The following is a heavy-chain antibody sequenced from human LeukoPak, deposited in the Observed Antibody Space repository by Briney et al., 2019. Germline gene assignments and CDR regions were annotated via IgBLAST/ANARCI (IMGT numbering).Heavy chain of an antibody. CDR1: GFTFSSHS. CDR2: ISSSSSTI. Sequence: GGSLRLSCAASGFTFSSHSMNWVRQAPGKGLEWVSYISSSSSTIYYADSVKGRFTISRDNAKNSLYLQMNSLRAEDTAVYYCARWGGVIAIDYWGQGTLVTVSS. D-gene: IGHD2-21*01. V-gene: IGHV3-48*01. J-gene: IGHJ4*02. CDR3: ARWGGVIAIDY.